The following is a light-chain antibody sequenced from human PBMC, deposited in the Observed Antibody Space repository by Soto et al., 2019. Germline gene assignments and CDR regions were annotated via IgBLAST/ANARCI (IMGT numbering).Light chain of an antibody. CDR2: GAS. CDR1: QSFSSSY. Sequence: IVSTQSPGTLSLSPGERATLACRASQSFSSSYLAWYQQKPGQAPRLLIYGASSRATGIPDRFSGSGSGTDFTLTINRLEPEDFAVYYCQQYGSSITFGQGTRLEIK. V-gene: IGKV3-20*01. J-gene: IGKJ5*01. CDR3: QQYGSSIT.